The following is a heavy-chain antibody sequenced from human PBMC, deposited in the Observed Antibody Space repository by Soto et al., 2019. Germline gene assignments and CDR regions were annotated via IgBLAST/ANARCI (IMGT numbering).Heavy chain of an antibody. V-gene: IGHV3-15*01. D-gene: IGHD3-22*01. Sequence: GSLRLACAASGFTFSNAWMSWVRQAPGKGLEWVGRIKSKTDGGTTDYAAPVKGRFTIPRDDSKNTLYLQMNSLKTEDTAVYYCTTELYYYDSSGYDFGGMDVWGQGTTVTVSS. CDR3: TTELYYYDSSGYDFGGMDV. CDR1: GFTFSNAW. CDR2: IKSKTDGGTT. J-gene: IGHJ6*02.